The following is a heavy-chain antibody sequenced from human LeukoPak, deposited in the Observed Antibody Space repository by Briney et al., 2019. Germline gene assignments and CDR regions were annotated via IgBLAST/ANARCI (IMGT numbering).Heavy chain of an antibody. D-gene: IGHD3-10*01. CDR3: ATDGPGDTFDY. J-gene: IGHJ4*02. Sequence: GGSLRLSCAASGFTVSRNYMSWVRQAPGKGLEWVSVIYSGGSTYYADSVKGRFTISRDNSKNTLYLQMNSLRAEDTAVYYCATDGPGDTFDYWGQGTLVTVSS. V-gene: IGHV3-53*01. CDR1: GFTVSRNY. CDR2: IYSGGST.